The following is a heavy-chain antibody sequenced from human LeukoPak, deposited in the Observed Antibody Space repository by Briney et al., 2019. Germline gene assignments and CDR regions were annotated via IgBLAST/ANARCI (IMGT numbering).Heavy chain of an antibody. D-gene: IGHD6-13*01. J-gene: IGHJ4*02. Sequence: PSETLSLTCAVSGGSISSGGYSWSWIRQPPGKGLEWIGYIYHSGSTYYNPSLKSRVTISVDTSKNQFSLKLSSVTAADTAVYYCARVGIAAAGTPLYYFDYWGQGTLVTVSS. CDR1: GGSISSGGYS. CDR3: ARVGIAAAGTPLYYFDY. V-gene: IGHV4-30-2*01. CDR2: IYHSGST.